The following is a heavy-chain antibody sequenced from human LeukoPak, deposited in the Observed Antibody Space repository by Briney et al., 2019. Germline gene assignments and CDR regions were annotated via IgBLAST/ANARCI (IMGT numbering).Heavy chain of an antibody. D-gene: IGHD3-3*01. Sequence: GGSLRLSCAASGFTFTNVWMSWVRQAPGKGLEWVANIKQDGSDKYYVDSVKGRFTISRDNAKNSLYLQMNNLRAEDTAVYYCARDPDFWSGYYNFDYWGQGTLVTVSS. V-gene: IGHV3-7*03. CDR3: ARDPDFWSGYYNFDY. J-gene: IGHJ4*02. CDR1: GFTFTNVW. CDR2: IKQDGSDK.